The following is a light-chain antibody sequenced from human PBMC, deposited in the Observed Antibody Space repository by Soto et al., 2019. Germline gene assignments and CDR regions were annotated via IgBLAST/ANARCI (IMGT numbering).Light chain of an antibody. CDR2: GAS. J-gene: IGKJ1*01. CDR1: QSVSSSY. V-gene: IGKV3-20*01. Sequence: EIVLTQSPGTLSLSPGERATLSCRASQSVSSSYLAWYQQKPGQAPRLLIYGASSRATGIPDRFSGSGSGTDVTLTISRMELEDFAVYYCQQYGSSPTWTFGQGTKVEIK. CDR3: QQYGSSPTWT.